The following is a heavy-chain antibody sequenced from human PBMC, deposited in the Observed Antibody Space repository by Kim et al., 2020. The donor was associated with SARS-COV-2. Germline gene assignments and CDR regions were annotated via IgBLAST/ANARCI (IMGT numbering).Heavy chain of an antibody. CDR1: GGDFTRHS. J-gene: IGHJ6*02. D-gene: IGHD3-10*01. V-gene: IGHV1-69*13. CDR3: ARDVGYGSGAVGMDV. CDR2: IIPVFGTP. Sequence: SVKVSCKASGGDFTRHSISWVRQAPGQGLEWMGRIIPVFGTPNYAQKFQGRVTITADESTSTSYIEVSGLRYDDTAVYYCARDVGYGSGAVGMDVWGQGTTVTVSS.